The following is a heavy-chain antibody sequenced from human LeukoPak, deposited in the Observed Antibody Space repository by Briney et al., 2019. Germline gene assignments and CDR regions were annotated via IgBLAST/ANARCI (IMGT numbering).Heavy chain of an antibody. V-gene: IGHV2-5*02. Sequence: SGPTLVNPTQTLTLTCTFSGFSLSTSGVGVGWIRQPPGKALEWLALIYWDDDKRYSPSLKSRLTITKDTSKNQVVLTMTNMDPVDTATYYCAHRGPIDYDILTGEFDYWGQGTLVTVSS. J-gene: IGHJ4*02. D-gene: IGHD3-9*01. CDR3: AHRGPIDYDILTGEFDY. CDR1: GFSLSTSGVG. CDR2: IYWDDDK.